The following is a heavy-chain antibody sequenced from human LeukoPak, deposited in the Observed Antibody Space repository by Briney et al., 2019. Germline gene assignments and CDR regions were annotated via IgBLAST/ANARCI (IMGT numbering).Heavy chain of an antibody. CDR3: ARSENPYDSSGYYYLNYYYYYMDV. CDR1: GGSISNYY. D-gene: IGHD3-22*01. V-gene: IGHV4-59*01. CDR2: IYYSGST. Sequence: PSETLSLTCTVSGGSISNYYWSWIRQPPGKGLEWIGYIYYSGSTNYNPSLKSRVTISVDTSKNQFSLKLSSVTAADTAVYYCARSENPYDSSGYYYLNYYYYYMDVWGKGTTVTISS. J-gene: IGHJ6*03.